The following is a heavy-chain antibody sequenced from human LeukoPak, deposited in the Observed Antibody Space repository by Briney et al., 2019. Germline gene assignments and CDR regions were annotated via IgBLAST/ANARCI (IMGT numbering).Heavy chain of an antibody. CDR3: ARSVGSGSYPFDY. Sequence: SETLSLTRTVSGGSISSSSYYWGWIRQPPGKGLEWIGSIYYSGSTYYNPSLKSRVTISVDTSKNQFSLKLSSVTAADTAVYYCARSVGSGSYPFDYWGQGTLVTVSS. D-gene: IGHD3-10*01. J-gene: IGHJ4*02. CDR1: GGSISSSSYY. CDR2: IYYSGST. V-gene: IGHV4-39*07.